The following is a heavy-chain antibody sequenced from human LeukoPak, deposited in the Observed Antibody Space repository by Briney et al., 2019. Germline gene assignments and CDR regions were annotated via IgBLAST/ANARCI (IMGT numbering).Heavy chain of an antibody. Sequence: PGGSLRLSCAASGFTFSSFGMNWVRQAPGKGLEWVSAISGSGNRTFYADSVKGRFAISRDNSKSRVYLQMNSLRAEDTAVYYCARVVPLVDHWGQGTLVTVSS. CDR2: ISGSGNRT. CDR1: GFTFSSFG. D-gene: IGHD6-13*01. J-gene: IGHJ4*02. V-gene: IGHV3-23*01. CDR3: ARVVPLVDH.